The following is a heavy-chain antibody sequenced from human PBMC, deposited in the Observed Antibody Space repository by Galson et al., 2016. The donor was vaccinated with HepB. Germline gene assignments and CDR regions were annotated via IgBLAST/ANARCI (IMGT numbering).Heavy chain of an antibody. CDR1: GFSLSTSGMR. D-gene: IGHD6-13*01. CDR3: ARIRYTNTWYSYYYGMDV. J-gene: IGHJ6*02. V-gene: IGHV2-70*01. Sequence: PALVKPTQTLTLTCTFSGFSLSTSGMRVIWIRQPPGKALEWLSLIDGGGDKYYSISLKTRLTISKDTSKYQVVLTMTNMDPVDTGTYYCARIRYTNTWYSYYYGMDVWGQGTAVTVSS. CDR2: IDGGGDK.